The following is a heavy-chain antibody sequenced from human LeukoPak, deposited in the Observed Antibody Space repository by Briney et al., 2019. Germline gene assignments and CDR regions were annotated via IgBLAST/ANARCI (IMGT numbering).Heavy chain of an antibody. CDR1: GYTFTGHS. CDR3: AREYGSGSYYY. V-gene: IGHV1-2*02. Sequence: ASVKVSCKASGYTFTGHSMYWVRQAPGQGLEWMGWIKPNSGGTNYAQKFQGRVTMTRDTSISTAYMELSRLRSDDTAVYYCAREYGSGSYYYWGQGTLVTVSS. D-gene: IGHD3-10*01. CDR2: IKPNSGGT. J-gene: IGHJ4*02.